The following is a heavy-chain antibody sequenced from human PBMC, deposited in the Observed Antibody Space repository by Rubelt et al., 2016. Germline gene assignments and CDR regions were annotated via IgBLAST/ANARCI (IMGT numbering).Heavy chain of an antibody. J-gene: IGHJ5*02. CDR3: ARLGVEVAGTNWFDP. Sequence: QVRLVQSGAEVKKPGASVKVSCKASGYTFTNYGISWVRQAPGQGLEWMGWMNPNSGNTGCAQKFQGRVTMTRDTSISTAYMGLSSRRSEVTAVYYCARLGVEVAGTNWFDPWGQGTLVTVSS. CDR1: GYTFTNYG. V-gene: IGHV1-8*02. CDR2: MNPNSGNT. D-gene: IGHD6-19*01.